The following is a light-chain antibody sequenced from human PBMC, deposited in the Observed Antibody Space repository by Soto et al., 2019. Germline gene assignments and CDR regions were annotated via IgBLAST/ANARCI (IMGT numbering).Light chain of an antibody. V-gene: IGLV1-44*01. J-gene: IGLJ1*01. CDR2: SDH. Sequence: QSVLTQPPSASGTPGQRVTISCSGSTSNIGINAVTWYQQLPGTAPRILIHSDHQRPSGVPDRFSGSKSATSASLAISGLQSEDEATYHCAVWDDSLNGYVFGTGTKLTVL. CDR3: AVWDDSLNGYV. CDR1: TSNIGINA.